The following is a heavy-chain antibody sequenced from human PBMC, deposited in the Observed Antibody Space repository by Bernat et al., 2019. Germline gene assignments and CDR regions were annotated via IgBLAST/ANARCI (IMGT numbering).Heavy chain of an antibody. CDR1: GGSISSYY. CDR2: IYYSGNT. J-gene: IGHJ1*01. D-gene: IGHD3-10*01. CDR3: ARRGAGGMVRGVIQH. Sequence: QVQLQESGPGLVKPSETLSLTCTVSGGSISSYYWSWIRQPPGKGLEWIGYIYYSGNTNYNPSLTSRVTLSVDTAETQFSQKLSSVTAADAAVYYCARRGAGGMVRGVIQHWGQGTLVTVSS. V-gene: IGHV4-59*12.